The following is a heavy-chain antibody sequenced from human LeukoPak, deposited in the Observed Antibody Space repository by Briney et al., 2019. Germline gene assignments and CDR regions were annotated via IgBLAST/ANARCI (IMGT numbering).Heavy chain of an antibody. V-gene: IGHV3-21*01. CDR1: GFTFSSYS. CDR2: ISSSSSYI. D-gene: IGHD3-22*01. CDR3: ARGTEHYYDSSGYSL. Sequence: GGTLRLSCAASGFTFSSYSMNWVRQAPGKGLEWVSSISSSSSYIYYADSVKGRFTISRDNAKNSLYLQMNSLRAEDTAVYYCARGTEHYYDSSGYSLWGQGTLVTVSS. J-gene: IGHJ4*02.